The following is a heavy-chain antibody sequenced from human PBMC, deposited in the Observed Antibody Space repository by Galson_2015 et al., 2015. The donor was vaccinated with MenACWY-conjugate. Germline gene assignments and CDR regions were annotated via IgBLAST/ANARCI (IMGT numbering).Heavy chain of an antibody. CDR2: INSDGRST. CDR1: GFTFSNYW. Sequence: SLRLSCAASGFTFSNYWMHWVRHAPGKGLVWISRINSDGRSTSYADSVKGRFTISRDNAKNTLYLQMNSLRAEDTAVYYCARLGGNYRTAAHCDYWGHGALVTVSS. CDR3: ARLGGNYRTAAHCDY. J-gene: IGHJ4*01. V-gene: IGHV3-74*01. D-gene: IGHD1-26*01.